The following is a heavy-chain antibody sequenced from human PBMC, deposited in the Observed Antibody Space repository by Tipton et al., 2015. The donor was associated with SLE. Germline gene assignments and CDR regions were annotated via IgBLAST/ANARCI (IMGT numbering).Heavy chain of an antibody. CDR3: AKLRLDAFDI. D-gene: IGHD5-12*01. CDR1: GFTVSSNY. Sequence: SLRLSCAASGFTVSSNYMSWVRQAPGKGLEWVSGISWNSGSIGYADSVKGRFTISRDDANNSLYLRMNSLRAEDTALYYCAKLRLDAFDIWGQGTMVTVSS. J-gene: IGHJ3*02. CDR2: ISWNSGSI. V-gene: IGHV3-9*01.